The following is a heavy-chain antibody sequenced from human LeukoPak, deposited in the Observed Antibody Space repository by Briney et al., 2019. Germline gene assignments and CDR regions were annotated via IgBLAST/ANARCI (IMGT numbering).Heavy chain of an antibody. CDR1: GFTFSSYG. J-gene: IGHJ4*02. CDR2: ISYDGSNK. CDR3: ARSDIAAAPIRGLDY. D-gene: IGHD6-25*01. Sequence: GGSLRLSCAASGFTFSSYGMHWVRQAPGKGLEWVAVISYDGSNKYYADSVKGRFTISRDNSKNTLYLQMNSLRAEDTAVYYCARSDIAAAPIRGLDYWGQGTLVTVSS. V-gene: IGHV3-30*19.